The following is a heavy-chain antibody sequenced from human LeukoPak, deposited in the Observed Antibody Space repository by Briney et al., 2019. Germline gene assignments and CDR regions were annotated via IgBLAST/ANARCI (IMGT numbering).Heavy chain of an antibody. V-gene: IGHV4-39*07. CDR2: IYYSGST. CDR3: AREDIVATFDY. CDR1: GGSISSSSYY. D-gene: IGHD5-12*01. J-gene: IGHJ4*02. Sequence: SETLSLTCTVSGGSISSSSYYWGWIRQPPGEGLEWIGSIYYSGSTYYNPSLKSRVTISVDTSKNQFSLKLSSVTAADTAVYYCAREDIVATFDYWGQGTPVTVSS.